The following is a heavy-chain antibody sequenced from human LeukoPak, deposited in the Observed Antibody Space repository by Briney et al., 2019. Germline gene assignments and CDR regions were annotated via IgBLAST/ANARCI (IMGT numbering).Heavy chain of an antibody. Sequence: SVKVSCKASGGTFSSYAISWVRQAPGQGLEWMGRIIPIFGTTNYARKFQGRVTITTDESTSTAYMELSSLRSEDTAVYYCARTYDTSSGWTRFFDYWGQGTLVTVSS. CDR2: IIPIFGTT. J-gene: IGHJ4*02. CDR1: GGTFSSYA. CDR3: ARTYDTSSGWTRFFDY. D-gene: IGHD6-19*01. V-gene: IGHV1-69*05.